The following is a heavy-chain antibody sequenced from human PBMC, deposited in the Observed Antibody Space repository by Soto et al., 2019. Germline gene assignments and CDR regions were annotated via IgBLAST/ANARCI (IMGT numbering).Heavy chain of an antibody. J-gene: IGHJ4*02. V-gene: IGHV1-69*02. D-gene: IGHD2-15*01. CDR2: IIPILGIA. Sequence: QVQLVQSGAEVKKPGSSVKVSCKASGGTFSSYTISWVRQAPGQGLEWMGRIIPILGIANYAQKFQGRVTITADKSTSTAYMELSSLRSEDTAVYYCARARYCSGGSCMSIDYWGQGTLVTVSS. CDR3: ARARYCSGGSCMSIDY. CDR1: GGTFSSYT.